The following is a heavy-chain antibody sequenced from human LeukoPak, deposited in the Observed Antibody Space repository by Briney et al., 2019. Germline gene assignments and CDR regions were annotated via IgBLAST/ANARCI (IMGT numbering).Heavy chain of an antibody. CDR2: ISAYNGHT. J-gene: IGHJ4*02. V-gene: IGHV1-18*03. CDR3: ARVPTDSSSWYPVDY. D-gene: IGHD6-13*01. Sequence: ASVKVSCKASGYTFTSYGINWVRQAPGQGLEWMGWISAYNGHTNYAQKLQGRVTVSTDTSTSTAYVELRSLRSEDMAVYYCARVPTDSSSWYPVDYWGQGTLVTVSS. CDR1: GYTFTSYG.